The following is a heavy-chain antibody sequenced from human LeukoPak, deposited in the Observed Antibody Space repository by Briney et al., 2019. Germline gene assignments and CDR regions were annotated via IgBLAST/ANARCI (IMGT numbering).Heavy chain of an antibody. Sequence: SQTLSLTCAVYGGSFSGYYWSWIRQPPGKGLEWIGEINHSGSTNYSPALKSRVTISVDTYKNQFSLKLSAVTAADTAVYYCARGRAVTTFRSGWFDPWGQGTLVTVSS. D-gene: IGHD4-17*01. V-gene: IGHV4-34*01. J-gene: IGHJ5*02. CDR2: INHSGST. CDR3: ARGRAVTTFRSGWFDP. CDR1: GGSFSGYY.